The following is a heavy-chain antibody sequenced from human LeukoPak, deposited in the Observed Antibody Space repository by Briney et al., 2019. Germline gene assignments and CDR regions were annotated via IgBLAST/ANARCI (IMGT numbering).Heavy chain of an antibody. Sequence: HPGGSLRLSCAASGLSFSSYAMSWIRQAPGKGLEWVSSISGSGGSTYYADSVKGRSTISRDNSKNTLYLQMNSLRAEDTAVYFCAKEGNYYYGSGSYYKTDYWGQGTLVTVSS. CDR2: ISGSGGST. J-gene: IGHJ4*02. V-gene: IGHV3-23*01. D-gene: IGHD3-10*01. CDR1: GLSFSSYA. CDR3: AKEGNYYYGSGSYYKTDY.